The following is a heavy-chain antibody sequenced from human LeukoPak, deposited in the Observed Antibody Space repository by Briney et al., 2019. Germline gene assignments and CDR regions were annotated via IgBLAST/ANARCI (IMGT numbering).Heavy chain of an antibody. D-gene: IGHD3-3*01. CDR3: ARDAYDFWSGYSDY. CDR2: IYTNGST. J-gene: IGHJ4*02. V-gene: IGHV4-61*02. CDR1: GGSISSGSYY. Sequence: SQTLSLTCTVSGGSISSGSYYWSWIRQPAGKGLEWIGRIYTNGSTNYNPSLKSRVTISVDTSKNQFSLKLSSVTAADTAVYYCARDAYDFWSGYSDYWGQGTLVTVSS.